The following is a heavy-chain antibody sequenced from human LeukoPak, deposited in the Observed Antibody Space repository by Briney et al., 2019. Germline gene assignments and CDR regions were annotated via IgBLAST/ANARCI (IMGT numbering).Heavy chain of an antibody. CDR1: GYTFTGYY. D-gene: IGHD2-15*01. CDR3: ARVGGGTDY. CDR2: INPNSGAT. Sequence: GASVKVSCKASGYTFTGYYLHWVRQAPGQGLEWMGWINPNSGATNSAQNFQGRVTMTRDMSISTAYMELRRLRSDDTAVYYCARVGGGTDYWGQGTLVTVSS. J-gene: IGHJ4*02. V-gene: IGHV1-2*02.